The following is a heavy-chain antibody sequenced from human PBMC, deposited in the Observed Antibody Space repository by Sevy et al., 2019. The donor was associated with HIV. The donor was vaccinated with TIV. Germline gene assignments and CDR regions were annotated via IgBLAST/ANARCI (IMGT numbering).Heavy chain of an antibody. CDR3: VREHIAVAGIGYYFDN. CDR1: GFSFSGYG. J-gene: IGHJ4*02. Sequence: GSLRLSCAASGFSFSGYGMHWVRQAPGKGLEWVAVIWYDGTNKGYADSVKGRFTISRDNSKNTLYLQMNSLRAEDTAVYYCVREHIAVAGIGYYFDNWGQGTLVTVSS. V-gene: IGHV3-33*01. CDR2: IWYDGTNK. D-gene: IGHD6-19*01.